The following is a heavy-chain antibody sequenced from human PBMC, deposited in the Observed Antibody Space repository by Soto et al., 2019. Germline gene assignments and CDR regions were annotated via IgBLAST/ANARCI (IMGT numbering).Heavy chain of an antibody. V-gene: IGHV4-4*07. D-gene: IGHD4-17*01. CDR3: ARSPAYGDYANLDT. J-gene: IGHJ5*02. CDR2: IHSTRSP. Sequence: SETLSLTCTVSGDSISKYSWNWIRQPAGKGLEWIGRIHSTRSPNYNPSLKSRVTMSVDTSKNQFSLKLNLTSVTAADTAVYYCARSPAYGDYANLDTWGQGTLVTVS. CDR1: GDSISKYS.